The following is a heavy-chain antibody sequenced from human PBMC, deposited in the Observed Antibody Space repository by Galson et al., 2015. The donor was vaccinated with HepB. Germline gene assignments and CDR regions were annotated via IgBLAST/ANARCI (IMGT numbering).Heavy chain of an antibody. CDR3: AKDLDRRTLYIEEINSPSTRDY. CDR2: ISGSGGST. CDR1: GFTFSSYA. J-gene: IGHJ4*02. D-gene: IGHD4-23*01. Sequence: SLRLSCAASGFTFSSYAMSWVRQAPGKGLEWVSAISGSGGSTYYADSVKGRFTISRDKSKNTLYLQMNSLRAEDTAVYYCAKDLDRRTLYIEEINSPSTRDYWGQGTLVTVSS. V-gene: IGHV3-23*01.